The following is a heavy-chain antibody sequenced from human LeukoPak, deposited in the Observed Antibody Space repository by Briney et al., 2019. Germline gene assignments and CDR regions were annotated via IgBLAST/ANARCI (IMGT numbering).Heavy chain of an antibody. CDR3: ARESDYYDSSGYYDY. CDR2: IRGDNGNT. J-gene: IGHJ4*02. V-gene: IGHV1-18*01. Sequence: ASVKVSCKASGYTFSNYGISWVRQAPGQGLEWVGWIRGDNGNTNYAQKLQGRVTMTTDTSTSTAYMELRSLGSDETAVYYCARESDYYDSSGYYDYWGQGTLVTVSS. D-gene: IGHD3-22*01. CDR1: GYTFSNYG.